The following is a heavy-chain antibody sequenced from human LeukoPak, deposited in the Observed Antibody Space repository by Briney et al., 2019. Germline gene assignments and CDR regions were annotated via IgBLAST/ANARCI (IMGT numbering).Heavy chain of an antibody. CDR1: AGSISGDY. Sequence: SETLSFTGTISAGSISGDYWRWIPPPPGKRPMSIGYIYYTGTSNYNPSLNRLITISVDTSKNQFSLKMNSVTAADTAVYYCARGGPSSKYFDLWGRGTLVTVSS. CDR3: ARGGPSSKYFDL. J-gene: IGHJ2*01. CDR2: IYYTGTS. V-gene: IGHV4-59*01. D-gene: IGHD3-10*01.